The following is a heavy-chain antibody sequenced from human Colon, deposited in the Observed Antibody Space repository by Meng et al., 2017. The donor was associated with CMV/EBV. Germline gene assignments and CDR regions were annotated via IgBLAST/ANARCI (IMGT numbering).Heavy chain of an antibody. D-gene: IGHD1-26*01. CDR2: IKEDGSEK. CDR3: VRDWPDISGTYALN. V-gene: IGHV3-7*03. J-gene: IGHJ4*01. CDR1: GFTFNTYW. Sequence: GGSLRLSCGVSGFTFNTYWMSWVRQAPGKGLEWVANIKEDGSEKHYVDSVKGRFTISRDNAKNSLYLQMNSLRVEDSGMYYCVRDWPDISGTYALNWGRGTLVTVSS.